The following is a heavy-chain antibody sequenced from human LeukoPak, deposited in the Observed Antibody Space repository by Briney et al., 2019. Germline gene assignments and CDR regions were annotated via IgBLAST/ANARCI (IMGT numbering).Heavy chain of an antibody. Sequence: RGESLKISCKGSGYSFTSYWIGWVRQMPGKGLEWMGIIYPGDSDTRYSPSFQGQVTISADKSISTAYLQWSSLKASDTAMYYCARRWSIATHAFDIWGQGTMVTASS. V-gene: IGHV5-51*01. CDR1: GYSFTSYW. D-gene: IGHD6-6*01. CDR2: IYPGDSDT. CDR3: ARRWSIATHAFDI. J-gene: IGHJ3*02.